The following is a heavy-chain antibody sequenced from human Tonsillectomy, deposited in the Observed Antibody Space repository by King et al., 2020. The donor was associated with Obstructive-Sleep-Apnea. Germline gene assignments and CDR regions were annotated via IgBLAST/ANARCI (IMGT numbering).Heavy chain of an antibody. Sequence: QLVQSGAEVKEPGASVKVSCKASGYTFTSYGIPWGRQAPGQGLEWVGWSSGYNGNTNYAQKYQGRVTMTTDTSTTTAYMELRSLRSDDTAVYYCARDHITASEDIWGQGTMVTVSS. CDR3: ARDHITASEDI. CDR2: SSGYNGNT. J-gene: IGHJ3*02. CDR1: GYTFTSYG. D-gene: IGHD1-14*01. V-gene: IGHV1-18*01.